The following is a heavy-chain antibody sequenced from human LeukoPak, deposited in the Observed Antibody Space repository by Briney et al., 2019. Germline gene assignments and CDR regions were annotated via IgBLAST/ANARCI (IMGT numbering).Heavy chain of an antibody. V-gene: IGHV4-59*01. CDR1: GGSISSYY. D-gene: IGHD6-19*01. CDR2: IYYSGST. CDR3: ARDLSSGWSHDAFDI. J-gene: IGHJ3*02. Sequence: SETRSLTCTVSGGSISSYYWSWIRHPPGKGLEWIGYIYYSGSTNYNPSLKSRVTISVDTSKNQFSLKLSSVTAADTAVYYCARDLSSGWSHDAFDIWGQGTMVTVSS.